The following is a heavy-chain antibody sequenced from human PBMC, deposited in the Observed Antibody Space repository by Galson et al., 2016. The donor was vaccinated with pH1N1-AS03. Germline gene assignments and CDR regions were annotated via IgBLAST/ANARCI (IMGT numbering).Heavy chain of an antibody. CDR2: ISSSSSPI. V-gene: IGHV3-21*01. D-gene: IGHD3-10*02. CDR1: GFTLSSYA. Sequence: SLRLSCAASGFTLSSYAMSWIRQAPGKGLEWVSSISSSSSPIYYADSVKGRFTTSRDNAKNSVYLQMNSLRAEDTAVYYCARVSGGSRLLIFDFWGQGTLVTVSS. CDR3: ARVSGGSRLLIFDF. J-gene: IGHJ4*02.